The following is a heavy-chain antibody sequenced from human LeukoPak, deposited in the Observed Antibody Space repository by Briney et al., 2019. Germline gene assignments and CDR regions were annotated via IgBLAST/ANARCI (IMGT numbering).Heavy chain of an antibody. D-gene: IGHD6-6*01. V-gene: IGHV4-59*08. CDR1: GGSISSYY. J-gene: IGHJ4*02. Sequence: SETLSLTCTVSGGSISSYYWSWIRQPPGKGLEWIGYIYYSGSTNYNTSLKSRVTISVDTSKNRFSLRLSSVTAADTAVYYCARQDKQYSSSSAPRYWGQGTLVTVPS. CDR2: IYYSGST. CDR3: ARQDKQYSSSSAPRY.